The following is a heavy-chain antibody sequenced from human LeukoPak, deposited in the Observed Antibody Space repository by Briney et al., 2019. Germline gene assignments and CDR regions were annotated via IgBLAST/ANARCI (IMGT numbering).Heavy chain of an antibody. CDR1: GGSISSYY. CDR2: IYYSGST. J-gene: IGHJ5*02. D-gene: IGHD3-22*01. CDR3: ARQTVYYDSSGYFPNWLAP. Sequence: SETLSLTCTVSGGSISSYYWSWIRQPPGKGLEWIGYIYYSGSTSYNPSLKSRVTISIDTSKTQSSLKLNSVTAADTAVYYCARQTVYYDSSGYFPNWLAPWGQGTLVTVSS. V-gene: IGHV4-59*08.